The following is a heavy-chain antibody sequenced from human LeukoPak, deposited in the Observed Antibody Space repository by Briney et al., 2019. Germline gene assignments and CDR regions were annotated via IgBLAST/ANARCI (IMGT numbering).Heavy chain of an antibody. J-gene: IGHJ4*02. CDR1: GYSISSGYY. D-gene: IGHD3-3*01. Sequence: SETLSLPCTVSGYSISSGYYWGWIRQPPGKGLEWIGSIYHSGSTYYNPSLKSRVTISVETSKNQFSLKLSSVTAADTAVYYCATTPTYYDFWSGLVGYFDYWGQGTLVTVSS. CDR3: ATTPTYYDFWSGLVGYFDY. V-gene: IGHV4-38-2*02. CDR2: IYHSGST.